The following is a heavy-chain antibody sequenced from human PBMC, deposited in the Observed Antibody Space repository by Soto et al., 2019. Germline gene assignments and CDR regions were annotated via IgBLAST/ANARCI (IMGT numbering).Heavy chain of an antibody. CDR2: TSDDGSNK. Sequence: QVQLVESGGGVVQPGRSLRLSCAASGFTFSTYGMHWVRQAPGKGLEWVAVTSDDGSNKYYTDFVKGRFTISRDNSKNTLYLQMTSLRAEDTTVYYCAKQFTPHGGGWPDAFDIWGQGTMVGVAS. V-gene: IGHV3-30*18. CDR3: AKQFTPHGGGWPDAFDI. CDR1: GFTFSTYG. D-gene: IGHD6-19*01. J-gene: IGHJ3*02.